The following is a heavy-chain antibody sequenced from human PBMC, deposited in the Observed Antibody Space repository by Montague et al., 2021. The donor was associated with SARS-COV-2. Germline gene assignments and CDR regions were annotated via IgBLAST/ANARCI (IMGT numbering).Heavy chain of an antibody. D-gene: IGHD2-2*01. Sequence: SETLSLTCAAYGGSLSGYYWSWIRQPPGEGLEWIAEISHSGSTSYNPSLKSRVTISVDTSKNQFSLKLSSATAANMAVYYCVRVPYRLLFVPRYYGMDVWGQGTTVTVSS. J-gene: IGHJ6*02. CDR2: ISHSGST. CDR3: VRVPYRLLFVPRYYGMDV. CDR1: GGSLSGYY. V-gene: IGHV4-34*01.